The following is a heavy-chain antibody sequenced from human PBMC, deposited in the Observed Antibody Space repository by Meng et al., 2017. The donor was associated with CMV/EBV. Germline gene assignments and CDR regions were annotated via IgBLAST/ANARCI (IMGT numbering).Heavy chain of an antibody. V-gene: IGHV4-4*07. CDR2: IYTSGST. J-gene: IGHJ5*02. D-gene: IGHD2-2*01. CDR3: ARDLMNCSSTSCANWFDP. Sequence: QVTVAGSGTARVNPSETLPLTCTVSGGSISSYYWSWIRQPAGKGLERIGRIYTSGSTNYNPSLKSRVTMSVDTSKNQFSLKLSSVTAADTAVYYCARDLMNCSSTSCANWFDPWGQGTLVTVSS. CDR1: GGSISSYY.